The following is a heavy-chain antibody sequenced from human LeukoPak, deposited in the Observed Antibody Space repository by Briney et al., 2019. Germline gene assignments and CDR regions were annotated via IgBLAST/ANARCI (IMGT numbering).Heavy chain of an antibody. CDR1: GFTFDDYA. CDR3: AKVREVATTTGEFDY. Sequence: PGGSLRLSCAASGFTFDDYAMHWVRQAPGKGLEWVSGISWNSGSIGYADSVKGRFTISRDNAKNSLYLQMNSLRAEDTALYYCAKVREVATTTGEFDYWGQGTLVTVSS. V-gene: IGHV3-9*01. D-gene: IGHD5-12*01. J-gene: IGHJ4*02. CDR2: ISWNSGSI.